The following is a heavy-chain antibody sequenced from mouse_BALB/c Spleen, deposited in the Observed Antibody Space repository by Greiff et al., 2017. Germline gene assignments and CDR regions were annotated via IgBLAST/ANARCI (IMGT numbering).Heavy chain of an antibody. V-gene: IGHV1-4*01. D-gene: IGHD2-10*02. J-gene: IGHJ1*01. Sequence: QVQLQQSGAELARPGASVKMSCKASGYTFTGYTMHWVQQRPGQGLEWIGYINPSSGFTNYNQKFKDKATLTADKSSSTAYMQLSSLTSEDSAVYYCARREIRYGNYVWYFDVRGAGTTVTVSS. CDR1: GYTFTGYT. CDR3: ARREIRYGNYVWYFDV. CDR2: INPSSGFT.